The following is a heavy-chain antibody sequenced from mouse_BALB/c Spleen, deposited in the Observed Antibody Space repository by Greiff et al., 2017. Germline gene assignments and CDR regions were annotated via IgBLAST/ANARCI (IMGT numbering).Heavy chain of an antibody. CDR2: INPSTGYT. Sequence: QVQLQQSGAELAKPGASVKMSCKASGYTFTSYWMHWVKQRPGQGLEWIGYINPSTGYTEYNQKFKDKATLTADKSSSTAYMQLSSLTSEDSAVYYCAVSLLRIRDYFDYWGQGTTLTVSS. J-gene: IGHJ2*01. D-gene: IGHD1-2*01. V-gene: IGHV1-7*01. CDR3: AVSLLRIRDYFDY. CDR1: GYTFTSYW.